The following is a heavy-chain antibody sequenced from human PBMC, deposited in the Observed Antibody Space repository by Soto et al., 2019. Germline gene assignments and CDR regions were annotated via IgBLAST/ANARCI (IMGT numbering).Heavy chain of an antibody. D-gene: IGHD2-15*01. CDR3: ARHGSSGGISYFYYGMDV. CDR1: GYSCTGYW. CDR2: IYPGDSDT. J-gene: IGHJ6*02. V-gene: IGHV5-51*01. Sequence: RKISYKGSGYSCTGYWGDLVGQMPERGLEWMEIIYPGDSDTRYSPSFQGQVTISADKSISTAYLQWSSLKASDTAMYYCARHGSSGGISYFYYGMDVSGQGTTLTV.